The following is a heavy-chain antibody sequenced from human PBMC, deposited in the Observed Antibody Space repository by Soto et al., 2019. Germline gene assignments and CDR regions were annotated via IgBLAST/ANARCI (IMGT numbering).Heavy chain of an antibody. CDR1: GFTFSSYW. V-gene: IGHV3-23*01. CDR3: AKLPVAGTFWDYYYYGMDV. Sequence: PGGSLRLSCAASGFTFSSYWISWVRQAPGKGLEWVSAISGSGGSTYYADSVKGRFTISRDNSKNTLYLQMNSLRAEDTAVYYCAKLPVAGTFWDYYYYGMDVWGQGTTVTVSS. J-gene: IGHJ6*02. D-gene: IGHD6-19*01. CDR2: ISGSGGST.